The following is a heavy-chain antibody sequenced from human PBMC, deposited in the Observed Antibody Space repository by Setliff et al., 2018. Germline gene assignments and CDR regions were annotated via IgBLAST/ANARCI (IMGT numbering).Heavy chain of an antibody. J-gene: IGHJ4*02. D-gene: IGHD5-18*01. V-gene: IGHV4-59*08. Sequence: SETLSLTCTVSGGSVRGYYWSWIRQPPGKGLEWIGYMYYSGGTNYNPSLKSRVTISVDTSKNQFSLELRSVTAADTAVYYCARLPPLHTPMALTFDYWGQGILVTVSS. CDR2: MYYSGGT. CDR1: GGSVRGYY. CDR3: ARLPPLHTPMALTFDY.